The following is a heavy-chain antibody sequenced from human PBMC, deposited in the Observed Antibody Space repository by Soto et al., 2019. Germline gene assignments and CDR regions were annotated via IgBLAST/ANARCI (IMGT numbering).Heavy chain of an antibody. CDR1: GFTFTSSA. CDR2: IVVGSGNT. CDR3: AAELRYYYGSGSSYYYGMDV. V-gene: IGHV1-58*01. D-gene: IGHD3-10*01. Sequence: QMQLVQSGPEVKKPGTSVKVSCKASGFTFTSSAVQWVRQARGQRLEWIGWIVVGSGNTNYAQKFQERVTITRDMSTSTAYMELSSLRSEDTAVYYCAAELRYYYGSGSSYYYGMDVWGQGTTVTVSS. J-gene: IGHJ6*02.